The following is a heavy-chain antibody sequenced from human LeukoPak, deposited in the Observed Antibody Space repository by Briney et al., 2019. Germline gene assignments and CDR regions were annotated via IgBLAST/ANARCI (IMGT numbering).Heavy chain of an antibody. Sequence: SETLSLTCTVSDYSISNTYYWVWIRQPPGKGLESIGGISLGGTTHYNPSLKSRVIISVDTSKNQFSLKLSSVTAADTAVYYCARYYSDIGAFDIWGQGTMVTVSS. V-gene: IGHV4-38-2*02. CDR3: ARYYSDIGAFDI. CDR2: ISLGGTT. J-gene: IGHJ3*02. D-gene: IGHD4-17*01. CDR1: DYSISNTYY.